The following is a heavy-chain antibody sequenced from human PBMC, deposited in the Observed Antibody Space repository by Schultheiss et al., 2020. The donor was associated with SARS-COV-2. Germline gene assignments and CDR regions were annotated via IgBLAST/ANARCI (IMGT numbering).Heavy chain of an antibody. CDR2: MKEDGSEK. CDR3: ARGYCSGGSCQRGY. D-gene: IGHD2-15*01. J-gene: IGHJ4*02. V-gene: IGHV3-7*01. CDR1: GFTFSSYG. Sequence: GDSLKISCAASGFTFSSYGMHWVRQAPGKGLEWVANMKEDGSEKYYVDSVKGRFTISRDNAKNSLFLQMNSLRAEDTAVYYCARGYCSGGSCQRGYWGQGTLVTVSS.